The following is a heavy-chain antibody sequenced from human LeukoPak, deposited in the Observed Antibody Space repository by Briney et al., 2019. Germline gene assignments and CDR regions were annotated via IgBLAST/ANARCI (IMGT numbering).Heavy chain of an antibody. CDR3: ARDARGYSYGLRWYYYYMDV. CDR1: GYTFTSYY. J-gene: IGHJ6*03. D-gene: IGHD5-18*01. CDR2: INPSGGST. V-gene: IGHV1-46*01. Sequence: ASVKVSCKASGYTFTSYYMHWVRQAPGQGLEWIGIINPSGGSTSYAQKFQGRVTMTRDTSTSTVYMELSSLRSEDTAVYYCARDARGYSYGLRWYYYYMDVWGKGTTVTVSS.